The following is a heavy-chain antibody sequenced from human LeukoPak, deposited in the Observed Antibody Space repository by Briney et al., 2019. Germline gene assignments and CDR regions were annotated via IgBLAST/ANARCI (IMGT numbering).Heavy chain of an antibody. Sequence: SETLSVTCAVYGVSFSGYYWSWIRQPPGKGLEWIGEINHSGSTNYNPSLKSRVTRSVDPSKNQFSLKLSSVTAADTAVYYCARGGPGVVVTAIIWFDPWGQGTLVTVSS. J-gene: IGHJ5*02. CDR1: GVSFSGYY. V-gene: IGHV4-34*01. CDR3: ARGGPGVVVTAIIWFDP. CDR2: INHSGST. D-gene: IGHD2-21*02.